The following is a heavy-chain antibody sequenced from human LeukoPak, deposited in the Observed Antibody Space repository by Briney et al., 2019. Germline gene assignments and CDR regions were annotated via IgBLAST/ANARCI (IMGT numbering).Heavy chain of an antibody. CDR2: ISSSSSYI. V-gene: IGHV3-21*04. CDR1: GFTFSSYS. J-gene: IGHJ4*02. Sequence: GGSLRLSCAASGFTFSSYSMNWVRQAPGKGLKWVSSISSSSSYIYYADSVKGRFTISRDNAKNSLYLQMNSLRTEDTAVYYCAKRSNFWTGYLDYWGQGTLVTVSS. D-gene: IGHD3/OR15-3a*01. CDR3: AKRSNFWTGYLDY.